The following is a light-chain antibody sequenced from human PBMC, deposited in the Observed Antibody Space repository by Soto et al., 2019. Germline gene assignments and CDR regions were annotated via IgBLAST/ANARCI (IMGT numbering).Light chain of an antibody. J-gene: IGKJ1*01. CDR1: QSVGDTF. Sequence: EIVLTQAPGTLSLSPGEKATLSCRASQSVGDTFLSWYQQKPGLAPRLLIYGVSNRATGIPDRFSGSGSGTDFILNISRLEPEDFALYYCGQFVSSPPRTFGQGTKVDIK. V-gene: IGKV3-20*01. CDR2: GVS. CDR3: GQFVSSPPRT.